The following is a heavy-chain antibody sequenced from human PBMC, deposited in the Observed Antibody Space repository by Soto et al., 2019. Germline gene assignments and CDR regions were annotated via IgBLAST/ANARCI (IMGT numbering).Heavy chain of an antibody. V-gene: IGHV4-31*03. Sequence: SETLSLTCTVSGGSISSGGYYWSWIRQHPGKGLEWIGYIYYSGSTYYNPSLKSRVTISVDTSKNQFSLKLSSVTAADTAVYYCARGQGYYYGSGSYHPPFDYWGQGTLVTVSS. CDR3: ARGQGYYYGSGSYHPPFDY. CDR2: IYYSGST. CDR1: GGSISSGGYY. D-gene: IGHD3-10*01. J-gene: IGHJ4*02.